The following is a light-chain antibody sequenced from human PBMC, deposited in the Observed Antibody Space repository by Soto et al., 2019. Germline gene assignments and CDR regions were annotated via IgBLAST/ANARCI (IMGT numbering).Light chain of an antibody. V-gene: IGKV3-11*01. CDR1: QSVSSY. Sequence: EIVLTQSPATLSLSPGERATLSCRASQSVSSYLAWYQQKPGQAPTLLIYDASNRATAIIPRFSGSGSGTAFTLTISSLEPEDFAVYYCQQRSNWPPLTFGGGTKVDIK. J-gene: IGKJ4*01. CDR2: DAS. CDR3: QQRSNWPPLT.